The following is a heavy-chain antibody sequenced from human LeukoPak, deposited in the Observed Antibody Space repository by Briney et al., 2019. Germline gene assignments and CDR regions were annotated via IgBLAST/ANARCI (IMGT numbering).Heavy chain of an antibody. Sequence: GASVKASCKASGYTFTGYYMHWVRQAPGQGLEWMGWINPNSGGTNYAQKFQGRVTMTRDTSISTAYMDLSRLRSDDTAVYYCARGRKPFSGTAIYSGNWFDPWGQGTLVTVSS. D-gene: IGHD3-10*02. CDR1: GYTFTGYY. CDR3: ARGRKPFSGTAIYSGNWFDP. J-gene: IGHJ5*02. CDR2: INPNSGGT. V-gene: IGHV1-2*02.